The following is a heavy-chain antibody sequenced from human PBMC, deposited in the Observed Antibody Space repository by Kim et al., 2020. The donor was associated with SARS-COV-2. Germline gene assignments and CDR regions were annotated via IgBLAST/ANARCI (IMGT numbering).Heavy chain of an antibody. Sequence: SRVTISVDTSKNQFSLKLSSVTAADTAVYYCARLGNYYDSSGYPDDAFDIWGQGTMVTVSS. D-gene: IGHD3-22*01. CDR3: ARLGNYYDSSGYPDDAFDI. V-gene: IGHV4-39*01. J-gene: IGHJ3*02.